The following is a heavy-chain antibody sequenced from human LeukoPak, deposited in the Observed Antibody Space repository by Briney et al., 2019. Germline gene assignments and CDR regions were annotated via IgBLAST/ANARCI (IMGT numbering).Heavy chain of an antibody. Sequence: GGSLRLSCAASGFTFSRYGMHWVRQAPGKGLEWVAFIRYDGSDKYYAESVKGRFTISRDSFKNTLYLQMSGLRAEDTALYYCAKSQLYYDILTGPLVDYWGQGTLVSVSS. D-gene: IGHD3-9*01. CDR1: GFTFSRYG. V-gene: IGHV3-30*02. CDR2: IRYDGSDK. CDR3: AKSQLYYDILTGPLVDY. J-gene: IGHJ4*02.